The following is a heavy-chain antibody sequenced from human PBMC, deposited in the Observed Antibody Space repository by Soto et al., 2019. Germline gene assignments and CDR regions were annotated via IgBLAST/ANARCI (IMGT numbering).Heavy chain of an antibody. CDR1: GYSFTSYW. CDR3: ASPSEGVNGWYDYYYYGMDV. V-gene: IGHV5-51*01. Sequence: GESLKISCKGSGYSFTSYWIGWVRQMPGKGLEWMGIIYPGDSDTRYSPSFQGQVTISADKSISTAYLQWSSLKASDTAMYYCASPSEGVNGWYDYYYYGMDVWGQGTTVTVSS. D-gene: IGHD6-19*01. J-gene: IGHJ6*02. CDR2: IYPGDSDT.